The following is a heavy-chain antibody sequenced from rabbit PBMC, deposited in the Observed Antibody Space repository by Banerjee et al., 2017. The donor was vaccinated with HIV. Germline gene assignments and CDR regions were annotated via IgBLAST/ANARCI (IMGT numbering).Heavy chain of an antibody. CDR3: ARGGAGDGWGFESTL. D-gene: IGHD2-1*01. CDR1: GFDFSTYG. J-gene: IGHJ4*01. CDR2: IDFGSGRT. V-gene: IGHV1S7*01. Sequence: QSLEESGGGLVKPGASLTLTCTASGFDFSTYGVNWVRQSPGKGLEWIGFIDFGSGRTNYATWVNGRFTVSSDNAQNTVDLQMNSLTAADTATYFCARGGAGDGWGFESTLWGQGTLVTVS.